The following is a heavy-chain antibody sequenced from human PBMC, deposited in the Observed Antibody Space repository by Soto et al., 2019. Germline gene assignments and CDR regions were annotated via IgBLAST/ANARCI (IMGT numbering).Heavy chain of an antibody. Sequence: GASVKVSCKASGYTFTSYDINWVRQATGQGLEWMGWMNPNSGNTGYAQKFQGRVTMTRNTSISTAYMELSSLRSEDTDVYYSARGGKAYSSSWPWGKGTLVTVAS. D-gene: IGHD6-13*01. CDR2: MNPNSGNT. V-gene: IGHV1-8*01. J-gene: IGHJ5*02. CDR3: ARGGKAYSSSWP. CDR1: GYTFTSYD.